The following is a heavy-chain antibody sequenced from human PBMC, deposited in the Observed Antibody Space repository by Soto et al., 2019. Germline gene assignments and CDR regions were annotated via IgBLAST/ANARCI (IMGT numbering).Heavy chain of an antibody. Sequence: EVQLVESGGGLVQPGGSLRLSCAASGFTVSTYYMSWVRQAPGKGLEWVSVIYSGGSTFYEDSVRGRFTISRDKPKNTVNLQMNSLRAEDPAVYYCARDPWAADYWGQGTLVTVSS. D-gene: IGHD3-16*01. CDR1: GFTVSTYY. J-gene: IGHJ4*02. CDR3: ARDPWAADY. CDR2: IYSGGST. V-gene: IGHV3-66*01.